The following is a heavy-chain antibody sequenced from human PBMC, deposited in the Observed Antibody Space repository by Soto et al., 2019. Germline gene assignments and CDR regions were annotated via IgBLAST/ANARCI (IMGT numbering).Heavy chain of an antibody. CDR2: INAGNGNT. J-gene: IGHJ4*02. D-gene: IGHD6-19*01. CDR1: GYTFTSYA. V-gene: IGHV1-3*01. CDR3: ARDGVIAVAGTFDY. Sequence: SVKVSCKASGYTFTSYAMHCVRQAPGQRLEWMGWINAGNGNTKYSQKFQGRVTITRDTSASTAYMELSSLRSEDTSVYYCARDGVIAVAGTFDYWGQGRLVTVSS.